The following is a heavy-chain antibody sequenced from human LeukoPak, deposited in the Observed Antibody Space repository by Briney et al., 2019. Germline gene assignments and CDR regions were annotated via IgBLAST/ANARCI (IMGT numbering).Heavy chain of an antibody. CDR3: ARNCDIVVVPAAIWFDP. V-gene: IGHV4-34*01. CDR2: INHSGST. D-gene: IGHD2-2*01. J-gene: IGHJ5*02. Sequence: SETLSLTCAVYGGSFSGYYWSWIRQPPGKGLEWIGEINHSGSTNYNPSLKSRVTISVDTSKNQFSLKLSSVTAADTAVYYCARNCDIVVVPAAIWFDPWGQGTQVTVSS. CDR1: GGSFSGYY.